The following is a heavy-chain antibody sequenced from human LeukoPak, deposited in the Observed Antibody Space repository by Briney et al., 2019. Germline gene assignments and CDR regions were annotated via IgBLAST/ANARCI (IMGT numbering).Heavy chain of an antibody. Sequence: PGGSLRLSCAASGFTFSNAWMNWVRQAPGKGLEWVSYISSSGSTIYYADSVKGRFTISRDNAKNSLYLQMNSLRAEDTAVYYCXXLGITMIGGVWGKGTTVTISS. CDR2: ISSSGSTI. CDR1: GFTFSNAW. D-gene: IGHD3-10*02. CDR3: XXLGITMIGGV. J-gene: IGHJ6*04. V-gene: IGHV3-48*04.